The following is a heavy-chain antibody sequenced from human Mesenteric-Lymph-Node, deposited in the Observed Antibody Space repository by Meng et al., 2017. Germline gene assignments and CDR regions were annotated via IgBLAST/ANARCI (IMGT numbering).Heavy chain of an antibody. Sequence: QLQLQESGPGLVKPSETRSLTCTVSGASISSSSYYWGWLRQPPGKGLEWIGSIYYSGSTYYNPSLKSRVTISVDTSKNQFSLKLSSVTAADTAVYYCARIAVAGTFDYWGQGTLVTVSS. CDR1: GASISSSSYY. J-gene: IGHJ4*02. V-gene: IGHV4-39*01. CDR3: ARIAVAGTFDY. D-gene: IGHD6-19*01. CDR2: IYYSGST.